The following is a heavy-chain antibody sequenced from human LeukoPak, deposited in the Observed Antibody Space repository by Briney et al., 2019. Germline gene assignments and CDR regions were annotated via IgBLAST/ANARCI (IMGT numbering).Heavy chain of an antibody. V-gene: IGHV4-39*01. D-gene: IGHD3-22*01. CDR1: GGSISSSSYY. Sequence: SETLSLTCTVSGGSISSSSYYWAWIRQPPGKGLEWMGSIHYSGSTYYNPSLKSRVTISVDTSKNQFSLKLSSVTAADTAVYYCARAPRDSSGYYFSYYYFDYWGQGTLVTVSS. J-gene: IGHJ4*02. CDR2: IHYSGST. CDR3: ARAPRDSSGYYFSYYYFDY.